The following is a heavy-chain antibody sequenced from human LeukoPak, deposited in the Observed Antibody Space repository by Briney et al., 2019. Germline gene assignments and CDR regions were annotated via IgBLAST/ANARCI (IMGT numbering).Heavy chain of an antibody. V-gene: IGHV1-46*01. CDR2: INPSGGST. CDR3: ARVKNYYDSSGYYYVGAFDI. Sequence: ASVKVSCKASGYTFTGYYMHWVRQAPGQGLEWMGIINPSGGSTSYAQKFQGRVTMTRDMSTSTVYMELSSLRSEDTAVYYCARVKNYYDSSGYYYVGAFDIWGQGTMVTVSS. CDR1: GYTFTGYY. D-gene: IGHD3-22*01. J-gene: IGHJ3*02.